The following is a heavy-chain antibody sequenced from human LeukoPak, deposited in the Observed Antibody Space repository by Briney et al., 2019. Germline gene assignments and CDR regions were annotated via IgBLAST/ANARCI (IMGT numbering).Heavy chain of an antibody. CDR1: GFTFTNFA. J-gene: IGHJ4*02. CDR2: INESGEGT. CDR3: AKDEDN. Sequence: GGSLRLSCAASGFTFTNFAMNWVRQAPGGGLEWVSSINESGEGTFYADSVKGRFTISRDNSKDTTYFHLNSLRDEDTAVYYCAKDEDNWGQGTLVIVSS. V-gene: IGHV3-23*01.